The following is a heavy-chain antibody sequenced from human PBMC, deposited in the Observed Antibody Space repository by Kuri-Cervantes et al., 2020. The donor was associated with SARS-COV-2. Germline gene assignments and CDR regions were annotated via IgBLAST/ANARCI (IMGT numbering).Heavy chain of an antibody. CDR2: IYTSGST. J-gene: IGHJ4*02. Sequence: SETLSLTCTVSGGSISSGSYYWSWIRQPAGKGLEWIGRIYTSGSTNYNPSLKSRVTISVDTSKNQFSLKLSSVTAADAAVYYCATSGYYDFWSGYYFDYWGQGTLVTVSS. V-gene: IGHV4-61*02. CDR3: ATSGYYDFWSGYYFDY. D-gene: IGHD3-3*01. CDR1: GGSISSGSYY.